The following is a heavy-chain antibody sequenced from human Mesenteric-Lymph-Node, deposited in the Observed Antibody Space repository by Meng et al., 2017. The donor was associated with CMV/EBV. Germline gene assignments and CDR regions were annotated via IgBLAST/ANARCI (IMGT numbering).Heavy chain of an antibody. J-gene: IGHJ6*02. CDR2: INPNTVGT. CDR1: GGTFSSYA. Sequence: ASVKVSCKASGGTFSSYAISWVRQAPGQGLEWMGWINPNTVGTNYAQKFQDRVTMTRDTSISTAYMELSRLRSDDTAVYYCARDFWYYYDSSGYSYDVYYYGLDVWGQGTTVTVSS. D-gene: IGHD3-22*01. CDR3: ARDFWYYYDSSGYSYDVYYYGLDV. V-gene: IGHV1-2*02.